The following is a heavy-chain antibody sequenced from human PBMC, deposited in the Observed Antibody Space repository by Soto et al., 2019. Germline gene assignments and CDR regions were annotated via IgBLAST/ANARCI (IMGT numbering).Heavy chain of an antibody. CDR2: IYGSGRGI. V-gene: IGHV3-23*05. D-gene: IGHD2-21*01. Sequence: RRLSCTASGLPHSSFAMMWVRQAPGKGLECVAGIYGSGRGIEYADSVKGRFTISRDNSRNTVYLQMTDLRADDTAVYYCAKDAVYNDGLWLMDHWGQGTQVTGSS. CDR1: GLPHSSFA. J-gene: IGHJ4*02. CDR3: AKDAVYNDGLWLMDH.